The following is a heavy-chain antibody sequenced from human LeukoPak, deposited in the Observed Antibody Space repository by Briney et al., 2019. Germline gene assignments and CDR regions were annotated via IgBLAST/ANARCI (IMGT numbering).Heavy chain of an antibody. V-gene: IGHV3-30*18. J-gene: IGHJ5*02. D-gene: IGHD4-17*01. CDR1: GFTFSSYG. CDR3: AKDRVDYGDYPNWFDP. Sequence: PGRSLRLSCAASGFTFSSYGMHWVRQAPGKGLERVAVISYDGSNKYYADSVKGRFTISRDNSKNTLYLQMNSLRAEDTTVYYCAKDRVDYGDYPNWFDPWGQGTLVTVSS. CDR2: ISYDGSNK.